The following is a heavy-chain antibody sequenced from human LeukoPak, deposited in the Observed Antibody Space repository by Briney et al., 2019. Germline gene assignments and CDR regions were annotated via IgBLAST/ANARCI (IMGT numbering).Heavy chain of an antibody. J-gene: IGHJ6*02. CDR1: GGSISSGGYY. CDR3: ARDSRGGYNWNDYYYGMDV. Sequence: PSETLSLTCTVSGGSISSGGYYWSWIRQHPGKGLEWIGYIYYSGSTYYNPSLKSRVTISVDTSKNQFSLKLSSVTAADTAVYYCARDSRGGYNWNDYYYGMDVWGQGTTVTVSS. V-gene: IGHV4-31*03. D-gene: IGHD1-20*01. CDR2: IYYSGST.